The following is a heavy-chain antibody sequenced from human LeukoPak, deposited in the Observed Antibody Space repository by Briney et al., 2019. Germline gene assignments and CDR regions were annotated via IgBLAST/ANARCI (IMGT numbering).Heavy chain of an antibody. CDR1: GFSFSSYA. Sequence: GGSLRLSCAASGFSFSSYAMHWVRQPPGKGLEFFLAISTAGSRTYYAYSVKGRFTISRDNSKSTLYLQMGSVRADDMAVYYCARPAVGSNGLDYWGQGILVTVSS. V-gene: IGHV3-64*01. D-gene: IGHD4-23*01. CDR3: ARPAVGSNGLDY. J-gene: IGHJ4*02. CDR2: ISTAGSRT.